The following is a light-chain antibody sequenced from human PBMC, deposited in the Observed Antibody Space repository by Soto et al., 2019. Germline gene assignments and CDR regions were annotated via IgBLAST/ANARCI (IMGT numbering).Light chain of an antibody. CDR3: SSYKSRSTRV. Sequence: QSALTHPASVSWSPGHSITISCTGTSSDVGSYNYVSWYQQHPGKAPKLMIYEVSNRPSGVSNRFSGSKSGNTASLTISGLKTEDEADYYCSSYKSRSTRVFGTGTKV. CDR2: EVS. CDR1: SSDVGSYNY. J-gene: IGLJ1*01. V-gene: IGLV2-14*01.